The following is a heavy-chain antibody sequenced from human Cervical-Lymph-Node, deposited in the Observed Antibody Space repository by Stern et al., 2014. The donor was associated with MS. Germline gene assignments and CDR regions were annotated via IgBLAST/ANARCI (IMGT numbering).Heavy chain of an antibody. CDR2: ISYSGST. V-gene: IGHV4-39*01. Sequence: QLQLQESGPGLVKPSETLSLTCTVSGGSISSSSYYWGCIRQPPGKGLEWIGCISYSGSTYYNPSLKSRVTMSVDTSKNQFSLKLSSVTAADTAVYYCARLTSGIAANFDYWGQGTLVTVSS. CDR3: ARLTSGIAANFDY. J-gene: IGHJ4*02. D-gene: IGHD6-13*01. CDR1: GGSISSSSYY.